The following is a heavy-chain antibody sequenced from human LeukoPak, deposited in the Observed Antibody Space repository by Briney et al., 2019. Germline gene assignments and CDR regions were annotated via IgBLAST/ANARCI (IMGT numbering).Heavy chain of an antibody. V-gene: IGHV3-7*03. CDR2: IRPDGSER. D-gene: IGHD2-15*01. CDR1: EFTFSSFW. Sequence: GSLRLSCAASEFTFSSFWMIWVRQAPGKGPEWVASIRPDGSERYFVESVKGRFTLSRDNAKDSLNLQMNSLRAEDTAVYYCARRSGGDAFDMWGQGTMVTVSS. CDR3: ARRSGGDAFDM. J-gene: IGHJ3*02.